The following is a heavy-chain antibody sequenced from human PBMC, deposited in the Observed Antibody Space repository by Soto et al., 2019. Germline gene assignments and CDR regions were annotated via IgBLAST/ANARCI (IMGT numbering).Heavy chain of an antibody. CDR2: ISSTSRHT. CDR1: GFIFCDYY. Sequence: PLRLSCAASGFIFCDYYMSWIRTAPGKVLEWISYISSTSRHTDYAHSVKGRFTISRDNANNSVDLQMNSLGAEDTAVDYCARAASTAGSRYFDAWGRGILVTVSS. D-gene: IGHD6-6*01. V-gene: IGHV3-11*06. J-gene: IGHJ4*02. CDR3: ARAASTAGSRYFDA.